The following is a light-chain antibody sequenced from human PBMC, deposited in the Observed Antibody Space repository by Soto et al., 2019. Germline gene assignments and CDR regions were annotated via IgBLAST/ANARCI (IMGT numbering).Light chain of an antibody. CDR2: GAS. Sequence: EILLTQSPDSLSLSPGDRATLSCRASQSFSSTFFAWYQQKPGQAPRLLIYGASSMATGIPDRFSGSGSGTYFTLTISRLEPDDFAVYYCQQYASSVTFGQGTNVEIK. CDR1: QSFSSTF. V-gene: IGKV3-20*01. CDR3: QQYASSVT. J-gene: IGKJ1*01.